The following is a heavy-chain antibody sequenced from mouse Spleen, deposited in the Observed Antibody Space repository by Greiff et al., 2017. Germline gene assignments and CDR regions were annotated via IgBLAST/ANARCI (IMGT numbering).Heavy chain of an antibody. CDR1: GYTFTSYW. CDR2: IDPSDSYT. J-gene: IGHJ2*01. D-gene: IGHD2-5*01. V-gene: IGHV1-69*01. CDR3: ARDSNYEGGRNYFDY. Sequence: VQLQQSGAELVMPGASVKLSCKASGYTFTSYWMHWVKQRPGQGLEWIGEIDPSDSYTNYNQKFKGKATLTVDKSSSTAYMQLSSLTSEDSAVYYCARDSNYEGGRNYFDYWGQGTTLTVSS.